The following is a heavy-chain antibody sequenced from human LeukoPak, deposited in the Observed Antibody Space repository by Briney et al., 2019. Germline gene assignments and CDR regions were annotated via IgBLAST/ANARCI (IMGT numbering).Heavy chain of an antibody. CDR3: TRDFDFSSAI. J-gene: IGHJ4*02. D-gene: IGHD3-3*01. CDR1: GFTFSSYW. Sequence: GGSLRLSCAASGFTFSSYWMHWVRQAPGEGLVWVSRISPDGSTTGHADSVKGRFTTSRDNAKNTLFLQMNSLRAEDTAVCYCTRDFDFSSAIWGQGTLVTVSS. CDR2: ISPDGSTT. V-gene: IGHV3-74*01.